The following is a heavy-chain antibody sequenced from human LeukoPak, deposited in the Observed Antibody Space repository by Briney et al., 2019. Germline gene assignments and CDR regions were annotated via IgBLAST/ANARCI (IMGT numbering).Heavy chain of an antibody. D-gene: IGHD2-2*01. J-gene: IGHJ6*03. CDR3: AREGVVPAAIFYYYYMDV. V-gene: IGHV4-4*07. CDR1: GGSISSYY. Sequence: SETLSLTCTVSGGSISSYYWSWIRQPAGKGLEWIGRIYTSGSTNYNPSLKSRATMSVDTSKNQFSLKLSSVTAADTAVYYCAREGVVPAAIFYYYYMDVWGKGTTVTVSS. CDR2: IYTSGST.